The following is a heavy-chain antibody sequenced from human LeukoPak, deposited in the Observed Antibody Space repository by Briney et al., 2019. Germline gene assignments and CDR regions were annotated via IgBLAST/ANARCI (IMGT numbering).Heavy chain of an antibody. D-gene: IGHD3-10*01. Sequence: GGSLRLSCVASGFTFSSYDMHWVRQAPGKGLEWVAFMSYDGSNQYYVDSVKGRFTISRDNSKNTLYLQMNSLRAEDTAVYYCAKDYSKTSYYGSGTYYRPNWFDPWGQGTLVTVSS. V-gene: IGHV3-30*18. CDR3: AKDYSKTSYYGSGTYYRPNWFDP. J-gene: IGHJ5*02. CDR1: GFTFSSYD. CDR2: MSYDGSNQ.